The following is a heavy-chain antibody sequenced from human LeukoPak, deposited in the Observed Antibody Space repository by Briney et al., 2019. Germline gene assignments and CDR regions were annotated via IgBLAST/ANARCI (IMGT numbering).Heavy chain of an antibody. CDR2: INHSGST. CDR3: ARVPYCSSTSCHREDYYGMDV. Sequence: SETLSLTCAVYGGAFSGYYWSWIRQPPGKGLEWIGEINHSGSTNYNPSLKSRVTISVDTSKNQFSLKLSSVTAADTAVYYCARVPYCSSTSCHREDYYGMDVWGQGTTVTVSS. J-gene: IGHJ6*02. CDR1: GGAFSGYY. V-gene: IGHV4-34*01. D-gene: IGHD2-2*02.